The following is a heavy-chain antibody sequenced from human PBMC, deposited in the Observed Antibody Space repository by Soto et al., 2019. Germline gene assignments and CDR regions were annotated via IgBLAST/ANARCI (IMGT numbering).Heavy chain of an antibody. CDR1: GGSFSDYA. V-gene: IGHV1-69*06. J-gene: IGHJ4*02. Sequence: QVQLVQSGTEVKKPGSSVRVSCKVSGGSFSDYAITWVRQAPGQGLEWMGGIIPKFPTGEYAKKFQGTVKITADNSTSTVYLEVSSLRHEDTAVYYWARDGVRGGWYYFDLWGQGTQVSVSS. CDR3: ARDGVRGGWYYFDL. D-gene: IGHD6-19*01. CDR2: IIPKFPTG.